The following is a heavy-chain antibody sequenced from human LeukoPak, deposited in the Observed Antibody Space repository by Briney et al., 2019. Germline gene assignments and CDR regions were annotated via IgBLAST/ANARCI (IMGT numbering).Heavy chain of an antibody. J-gene: IGHJ4*02. Sequence: GGSLRLSCAASGFTFSSYAMSWVRQAPGKGLEWVSAISGSGGSTYYADSVKGRFTISRDNAKNTLYLQMNSLRAEDTAVYYCAKRPRWLQSHFDYWGQGTLVTVSS. V-gene: IGHV3-23*01. CDR3: AKRPRWLQSHFDY. D-gene: IGHD5-24*01. CDR2: ISGSGGST. CDR1: GFTFSSYA.